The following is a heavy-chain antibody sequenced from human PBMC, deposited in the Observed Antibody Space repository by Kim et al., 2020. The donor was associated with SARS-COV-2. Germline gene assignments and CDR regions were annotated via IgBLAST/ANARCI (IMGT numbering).Heavy chain of an antibody. D-gene: IGHD2-15*01. CDR2: IYHSGST. CDR1: GGSISSSNW. J-gene: IGHJ5*02. Sequence: SETLSLTCAVSGGSISSSNWWSWVRQPPGKGLEWIGEIYHSGSTNYNPSLKSRVTISVDKSKNQFSLKLSSVTAADTAVYYCARVCWDIVVVVAAKDQGWFDPWGQGTLVTVSS. V-gene: IGHV4-4*02. CDR3: ARVCWDIVVVVAAKDQGWFDP.